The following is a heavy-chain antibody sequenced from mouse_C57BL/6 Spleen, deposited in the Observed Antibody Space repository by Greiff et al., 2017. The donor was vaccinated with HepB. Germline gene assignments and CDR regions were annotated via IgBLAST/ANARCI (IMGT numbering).Heavy chain of an antibody. V-gene: IGHV14-3*01. CDR3: ARVCSSYEDFDV. CDR2: IDPANGNT. CDR1: GFNIKNTS. D-gene: IGHD1-1*01. J-gene: IGHJ1*03. Sequence: EVQLQQSVAELVRPGASVKLSCTASGFNIKNTSMHWVKQRPEQGLEWIGRIDPANGNTKYAPKFQGKATITADTSSNTAYLQLSSLTSEDTAIYYCARVCSSYEDFDVWGTGTTVTVSS.